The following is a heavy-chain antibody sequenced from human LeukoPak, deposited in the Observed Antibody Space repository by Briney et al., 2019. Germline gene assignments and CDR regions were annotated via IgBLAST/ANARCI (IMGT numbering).Heavy chain of an antibody. V-gene: IGHV3-66*01. D-gene: IGHD3-9*01. J-gene: IGHJ3*02. Sequence: GGSLRLSCAASGFTFSSYAMSWVRQAPGKGLEWVSVIYSGGSTYYADSVKGRFTISRDNSKNTLYLQMNSLRAEDTAVYYCASQRIRYFDWFQRRFDAFDIWGQGTMVTVSS. CDR2: IYSGGST. CDR1: GFTFSSYA. CDR3: ASQRIRYFDWFQRRFDAFDI.